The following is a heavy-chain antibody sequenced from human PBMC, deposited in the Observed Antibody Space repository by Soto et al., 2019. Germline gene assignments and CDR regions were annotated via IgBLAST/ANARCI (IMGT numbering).Heavy chain of an antibody. Sequence: ASVKVSCKASGYTFTGYYMHWVRQAPGQGLEWMGWINPNSGGTNYAQKFQGRVTMTRDTSISTAYMELSRLRSDDTAVYYCASERYCSSTSCYSGFDPWGQGTLVTVSS. CDR3: ASERYCSSTSCYSGFDP. J-gene: IGHJ5*02. D-gene: IGHD2-2*01. V-gene: IGHV1-2*02. CDR1: GYTFTGYY. CDR2: INPNSGGT.